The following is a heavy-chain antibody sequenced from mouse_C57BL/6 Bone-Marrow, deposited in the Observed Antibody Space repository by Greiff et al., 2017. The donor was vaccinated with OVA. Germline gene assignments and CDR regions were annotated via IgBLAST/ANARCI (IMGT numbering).Heavy chain of an antibody. CDR3: AIGDPPYYFDY. CDR2: IDPSDSET. Sequence: QVQLQQPGAELVRPGSSVKLSCKASGYTFTSYWMHWVKQRPIQGLEWIGNIDPSDSETHYNQKFKDKATLTVDKSSSTAYMQLSSLTSEDSAVYYCAIGDPPYYFDYWGQGTTLTVSS. V-gene: IGHV1-52*01. CDR1: GYTFTSYW. D-gene: IGHD3-3*01. J-gene: IGHJ2*01.